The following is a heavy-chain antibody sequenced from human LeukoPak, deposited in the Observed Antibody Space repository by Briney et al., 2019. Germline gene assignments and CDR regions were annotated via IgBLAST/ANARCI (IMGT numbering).Heavy chain of an antibody. Sequence: SETLSLTCGVSGGSFTNENCSWIRQPPGKGLEWIGEVNFSGITHYNPSLRSRITMSVDTSKKQFSLKVNSVTAADTAVYYCASGTQFFDTSGFDYWGQGALVTVSS. J-gene: IGHJ4*02. CDR3: ASGTQFFDTSGFDY. CDR2: VNFSGIT. V-gene: IGHV4-34*01. CDR1: GGSFTNEN. D-gene: IGHD3-22*01.